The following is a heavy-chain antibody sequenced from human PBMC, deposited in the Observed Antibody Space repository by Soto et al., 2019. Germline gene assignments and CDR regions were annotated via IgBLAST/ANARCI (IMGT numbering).Heavy chain of an antibody. CDR2: IIPIFGTA. Sequence: QVQLVQSGAEVKKPGSPVKVSCKASGGTFSTYAISWVRQAPGQGLEWMGGIIPIFGTANYAQKFQDRVTITADESTSTAYMELSSLRSEDTAVYYCATSRNSGYVHFHYWGQGTLVTVSS. D-gene: IGHD5-12*01. J-gene: IGHJ4*02. CDR3: ATSRNSGYVHFHY. CDR1: GGTFSTYA. V-gene: IGHV1-69*12.